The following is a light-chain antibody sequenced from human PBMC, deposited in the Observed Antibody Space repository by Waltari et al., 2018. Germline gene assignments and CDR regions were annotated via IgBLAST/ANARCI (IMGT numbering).Light chain of an antibody. CDR3: GADHGSGSNFVYV. CDR2: VGTGGIVG. Sequence: QPVLTQPPSASASLGASVTLTCTLSSGYSKYKVDWYPPSPGKGPRFVMRVGTGGIVGSKGEGIPDRFSVLGSGLNRYLTIKNIQEEDESDYHCGADHGSGSNFVYVFGTGTKVTVL. CDR1: SGYSKYK. J-gene: IGLJ1*01. V-gene: IGLV9-49*01.